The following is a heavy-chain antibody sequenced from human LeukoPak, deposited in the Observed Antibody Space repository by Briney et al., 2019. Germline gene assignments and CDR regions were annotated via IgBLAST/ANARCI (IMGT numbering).Heavy chain of an antibody. Sequence: SETLSLTCTVSGGSISSGGYYWSWIRQHPGKGLEWIGYIYYSGSTYYNPSLKSRVTISVDTSKNQFSLKLSSVTAADTAVYYCARGGTVMVTRIRGKNWFDPWGQGTLVTVSS. CDR1: GGSISSGGYY. D-gene: IGHD2-8*01. CDR2: IYYSGST. V-gene: IGHV4-31*03. J-gene: IGHJ5*02. CDR3: ARGGTVMVTRIRGKNWFDP.